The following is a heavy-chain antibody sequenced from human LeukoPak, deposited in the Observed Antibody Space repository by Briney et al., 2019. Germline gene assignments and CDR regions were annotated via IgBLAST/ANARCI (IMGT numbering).Heavy chain of an antibody. Sequence: SETLSLTCTVSGGSISGGSYYWSWIRQPAGKGLEWIGRIYTSGSTNYNPSLKSRVTISVDTSKNQFSLKLSSVTAADTAVYYCASTVAVPAAMNWFDPWGQGTLVTVSS. CDR1: GGSISGGSYY. CDR3: ASTVAVPAAMNWFDP. D-gene: IGHD2-2*01. V-gene: IGHV4-61*02. J-gene: IGHJ5*02. CDR2: IYTSGST.